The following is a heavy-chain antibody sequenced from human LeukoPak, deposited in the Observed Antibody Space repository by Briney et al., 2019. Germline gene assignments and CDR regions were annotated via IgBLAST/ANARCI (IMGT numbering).Heavy chain of an antibody. Sequence: SETLSLTCAVYGGSFSGYYWSWIRQPPGKGLEWIGEINHSGSTNYNPSLKSRVTISVDTSKNQFSLKLSSVTAADTAVYYCARAPGYCSSTSCYSTFKYDYWGQGTLVTVSS. V-gene: IGHV4-34*01. J-gene: IGHJ4*02. CDR1: GGSFSGYY. CDR3: ARAPGYCSSTSCYSTFKYDY. D-gene: IGHD2-2*02. CDR2: INHSGST.